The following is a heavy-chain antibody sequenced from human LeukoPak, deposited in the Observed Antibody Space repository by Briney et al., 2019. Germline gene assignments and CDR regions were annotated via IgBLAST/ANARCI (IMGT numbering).Heavy chain of an antibody. CDR1: GYTFTGYY. D-gene: IGHD2-8*01. Sequence: ASVKVPCKASGYTFTGYYMHWVRQAPGQGLEWMGWINPNSGGTNYAQKFQGRVTMTRDTSITTAHMELSSLRSDDTAVYYCSKGVGAFDIWGQGTMVTVSS. J-gene: IGHJ3*02. CDR2: INPNSGGT. CDR3: SKGVGAFDI. V-gene: IGHV1-2*02.